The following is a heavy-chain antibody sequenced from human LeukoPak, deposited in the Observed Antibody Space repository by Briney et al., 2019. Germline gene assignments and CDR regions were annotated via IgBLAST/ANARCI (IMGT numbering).Heavy chain of an antibody. CDR3: AKSAQN. Sequence: GRSLRLSCAASGFTFSSYGMHWVRQAPGKGLEWVAVISYDGSNKYYADSVKGRFTISRDNSKNTLYLQMNSLRAEDTAVYYCAKSAQNWGQGTLVTVSS. J-gene: IGHJ4*02. V-gene: IGHV3-30*18. CDR1: GFTFSSYG. CDR2: ISYDGSNK.